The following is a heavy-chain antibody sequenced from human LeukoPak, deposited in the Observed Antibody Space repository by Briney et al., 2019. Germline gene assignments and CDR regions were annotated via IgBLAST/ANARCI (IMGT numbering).Heavy chain of an antibody. Sequence: PSQTLSLTCAVSGGSISSGGYSWSWIRQPPGKGLEWIGYIYHSGSAYYNPSLKSRDTISVDRSKNQFSLKLSSVTAADTAVYYCARAPSYGSDIDYWGQGTLVTVSS. V-gene: IGHV4-30-2*01. CDR1: GGSISSGGYS. D-gene: IGHD3-10*01. CDR2: IYHSGSA. J-gene: IGHJ4*02. CDR3: ARAPSYGSDIDY.